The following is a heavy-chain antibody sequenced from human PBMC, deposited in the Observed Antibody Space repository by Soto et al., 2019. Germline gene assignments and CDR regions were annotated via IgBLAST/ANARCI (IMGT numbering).Heavy chain of an antibody. CDR1: GGSISSGGYY. CDR2: IYYSGST. CDR3: ARGIVQLERRGEYYFDY. D-gene: IGHD1-1*01. V-gene: IGHV4-31*03. J-gene: IGHJ4*02. Sequence: SETLSLTCTVSGGSISSGGYYWSWIRQHPGKGLEWIGYIYYSGSTYYNPSLKSRVTISVDTSKNQFSLKLSSVTAADTAVYFCARGIVQLERRGEYYFDYWGQGTLVTVSS.